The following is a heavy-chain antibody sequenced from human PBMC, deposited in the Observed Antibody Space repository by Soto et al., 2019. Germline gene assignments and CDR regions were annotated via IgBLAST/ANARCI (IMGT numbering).Heavy chain of an antibody. CDR2: IHYTGSS. CDR1: GGAFSSYY. Sequence: SETLSLTCTVSGGAFSSYYWNCIRQPPGKGLEWIGYIHYTGSSSYNPSLKSRITVSVDTSKNHFSLKLSSVTAADTAVYYCAREPNYYYGFDVWGQGTTVTVSS. V-gene: IGHV4-59*08. J-gene: IGHJ6*02. CDR3: AREPNYYYGFDV. D-gene: IGHD1-1*01.